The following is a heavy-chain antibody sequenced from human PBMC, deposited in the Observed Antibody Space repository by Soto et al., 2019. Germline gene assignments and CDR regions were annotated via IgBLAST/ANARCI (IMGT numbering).Heavy chain of an antibody. V-gene: IGHV3-33*06. D-gene: IGHD1-26*01. CDR1: GFTFSRQA. CDR3: AKASGESYPWSRVFDS. J-gene: IGHJ4*02. CDR2: IWYHGVDK. Sequence: PGGSLRLSCAASGFTFSRQAMHWVRQAPGRGLEWVAVIWYHGVDKYYADSVKGRFTISRDNSKNTVYLQMNSLRGEDTAVYYCAKASGESYPWSRVFDSWGQGTRVTVAS.